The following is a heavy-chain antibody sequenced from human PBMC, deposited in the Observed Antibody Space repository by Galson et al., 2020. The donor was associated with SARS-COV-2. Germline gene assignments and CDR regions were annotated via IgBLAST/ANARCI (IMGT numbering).Heavy chain of an antibody. CDR3: TKIHFFRDDPNWFER. D-gene: IGHD3-3*02. CDR1: GESVSLTAPH. Sequence: ASETLSLTCTVSGESVSLTAPHWGWVRRAPEKGLEWIGSVSYDGRTHYNPSLLSRATVLIDTSKNQFSLKLRSVTVADTAVYYCTKIHFFRDDPNWFERWGQGTLVTVSS. J-gene: IGHJ5*02. CDR2: VSYDGRT. V-gene: IGHV4-39*07.